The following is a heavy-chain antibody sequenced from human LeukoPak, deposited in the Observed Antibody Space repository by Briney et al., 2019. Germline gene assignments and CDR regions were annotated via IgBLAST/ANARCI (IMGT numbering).Heavy chain of an antibody. CDR1: GFTFSNAW. CDR2: IKSKTDGGTT. Sequence: GGSLRLSCAASGFTFSNAWMSWVRQAPGKGLEWVGRIKSKTDGGTTDYAAPVKGRFTIPRDDSKNTLYLQMNSLKTEDTAVYYCTLLWFGDSAYYYYGMDVWGKGTTVTVSS. V-gene: IGHV3-15*01. D-gene: IGHD3-10*01. J-gene: IGHJ6*04. CDR3: TLLWFGDSAYYYYGMDV.